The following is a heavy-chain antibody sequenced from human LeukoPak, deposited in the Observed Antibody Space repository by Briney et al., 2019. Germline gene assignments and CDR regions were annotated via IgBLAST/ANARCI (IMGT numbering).Heavy chain of an antibody. CDR1: GFTFSSYG. D-gene: IGHD6-13*01. Sequence: GGSLRLSCAASGFTFSSYGIHWVRQAPGKGLEWVTFTRYDGSNKYYADSVKGRFTISRDNSKNTLYLQMNSLRDEDTAVYYCARDGTAAGLYFDLWGQGTLVTVSS. CDR2: TRYDGSNK. J-gene: IGHJ4*01. V-gene: IGHV3-30*02. CDR3: ARDGTAAGLYFDL.